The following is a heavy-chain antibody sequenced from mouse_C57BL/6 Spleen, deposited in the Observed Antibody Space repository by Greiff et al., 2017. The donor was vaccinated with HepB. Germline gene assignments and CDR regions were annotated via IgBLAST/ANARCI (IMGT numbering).Heavy chain of an antibody. CDR1: GYKFTDYE. Sequence: VQLQQSGAELVRPGASVTLSCKASGYKFTDYEMHWVKQTPVHGLEWIGAIDPETGGTAYNQKFKGKSILTADKSSSTAYMELRSLTSEDSAVYYCTRDTYFDYWGQGTTLTVSS. CDR3: TRDTYFDY. CDR2: IDPETGGT. V-gene: IGHV1-15*01. J-gene: IGHJ2*01.